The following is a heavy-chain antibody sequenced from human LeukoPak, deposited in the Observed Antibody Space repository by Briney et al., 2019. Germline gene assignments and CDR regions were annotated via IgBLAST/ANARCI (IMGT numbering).Heavy chain of an antibody. CDR2: ISAYNGNT. V-gene: IGHV1-18*01. J-gene: IGHJ6*03. CDR1: GYTFTSYG. D-gene: IGHD2-15*01. Sequence: ASVKVSCKASGYTFTSYGISWVRQAPGQGREGMGWISAYNGNTKYAQKLQGRVTMTTDTSTSTAYLELRSLRSDDTAVYYCARTGALAKYCSGGSCYSHYYYFMDVWGKGTTVTVSS. CDR3: ARTGALAKYCSGGSCYSHYYYFMDV.